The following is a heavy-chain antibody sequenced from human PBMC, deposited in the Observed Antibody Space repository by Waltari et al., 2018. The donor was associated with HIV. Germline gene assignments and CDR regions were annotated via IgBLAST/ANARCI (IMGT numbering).Heavy chain of an antibody. Sequence: EVQLVESGGGVVQPGGSLRLSCAASGFTFSNYWMHWVRQAPGKGLVWVSRVNSDGNSINYADSVKGRVNISRDNAKNTLYLQMNSLRAEDTAVYYCVREGPDIDPDYDAFDIWGQGTMVTVSS. J-gene: IGHJ3*02. D-gene: IGHD4-17*01. CDR1: GFTFSNYW. CDR2: VNSDGNSI. CDR3: VREGPDIDPDYDAFDI. V-gene: IGHV3-74*01.